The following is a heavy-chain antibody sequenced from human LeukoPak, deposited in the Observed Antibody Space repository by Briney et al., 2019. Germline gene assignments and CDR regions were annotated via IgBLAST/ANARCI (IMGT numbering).Heavy chain of an antibody. CDR2: IYYSGGT. CDR1: GGSISSSSYY. CDR3: ASWSGGWYSEASFDY. Sequence: PSETLSLTCTVSGGSISSSSYYWGWIRQPPGKGLEWIGSIYYSGGTYYNPSLKSRVTISVDTSKNQFSLKLSSVTAADTAVYYCASWSGGWYSEASFDYWGQGTLVTVSS. V-gene: IGHV4-39*07. D-gene: IGHD6-19*01. J-gene: IGHJ4*02.